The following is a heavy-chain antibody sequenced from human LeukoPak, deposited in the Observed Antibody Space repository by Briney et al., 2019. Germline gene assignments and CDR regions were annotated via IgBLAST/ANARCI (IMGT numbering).Heavy chain of an antibody. J-gene: IGHJ4*02. CDR3: SRENGAFSPFGY. CDR1: GGSISNTNW. V-gene: IGHV4-4*02. CDR2: ISLTGLT. D-gene: IGHD2-8*01. Sequence: SGTLSLTCGVSGGSISNTNWWSWVRQPPGQGLEWIGEISLTGLTHYNSSLESRVTVSLDKSKNQLSLNLTSVTAADTAVYYCSRENGAFSPFGYWGQGTLVTVLS.